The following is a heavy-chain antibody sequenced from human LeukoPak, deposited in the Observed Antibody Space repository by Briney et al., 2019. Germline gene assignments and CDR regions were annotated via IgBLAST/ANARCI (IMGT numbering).Heavy chain of an antibody. CDR1: GVSISSYD. CDR3: ARDSEAYYYGSGSYYMDYYYYYMDV. CDR2: IYTSGST. Sequence: NPSETLSLTCTVSGVSISSYDWSWIRQPAGKGLEWIGRIYTSGSTNYNPSLKSRVTMSVDTSKNQFPLKLSSVTAAATAVYYCARDSEAYYYGSGSYYMDYYYYYMDVWGKGTTVTASS. V-gene: IGHV4-4*07. D-gene: IGHD3-10*01. J-gene: IGHJ6*03.